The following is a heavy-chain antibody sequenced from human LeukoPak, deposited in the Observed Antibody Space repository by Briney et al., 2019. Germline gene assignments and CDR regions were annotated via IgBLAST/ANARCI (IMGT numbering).Heavy chain of an antibody. J-gene: IGHJ4*02. CDR2: IKEDGSEG. CDR3: ARGRLCDY. D-gene: IGHD4/OR15-4a*01. Sequence: GGSLRLSCAASGFTLSRYWMSWVRQAPGKGLEWVANIKEDGSEGHYVDSVKGRFTISRDNAKNSLYLQMNSLRAEDTAVYYCARGRLCDYWGQGTLVTVSS. V-gene: IGHV3-7*01. CDR1: GFTLSRYW.